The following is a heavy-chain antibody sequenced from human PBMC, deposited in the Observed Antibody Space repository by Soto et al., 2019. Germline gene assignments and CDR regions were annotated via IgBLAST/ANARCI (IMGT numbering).Heavy chain of an antibody. CDR3: ARDPTYFYDSSGYYDY. CDR1: GFTFSNAY. V-gene: IGHV3-15*01. Sequence: GGSLRLSCAASGFTFSNAYMSWVRQAPGKGLEWVGRIKSKTDGGTTDYAAPVKGRFTISREDSKNTLYLQMNSLKTEDTAVYYCARDPTYFYDSSGYYDYWGQGTLVTVSS. D-gene: IGHD3-22*01. J-gene: IGHJ4*02. CDR2: IKSKTDGGTT.